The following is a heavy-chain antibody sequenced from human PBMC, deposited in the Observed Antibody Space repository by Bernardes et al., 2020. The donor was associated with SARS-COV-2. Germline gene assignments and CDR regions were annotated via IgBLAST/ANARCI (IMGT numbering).Heavy chain of an antibody. CDR2: ASGSDDST. CDR3: AKAGDFWSGYYPYYYYYYMDV. J-gene: IGHJ6*03. D-gene: IGHD3-3*01. V-gene: IGHV3-23*01. CDR1: GFTFSMYA. Sequence: GGSLRLSCAASGFTFSMYAMAWVRQAPGKGLEYVSGASGSDDSTTYADSVRGRFTISRDNSKNTLYLQMNSLRAEDTAVYYCAKAGDFWSGYYPYYYYYYMDVWGKGTTVTVSS.